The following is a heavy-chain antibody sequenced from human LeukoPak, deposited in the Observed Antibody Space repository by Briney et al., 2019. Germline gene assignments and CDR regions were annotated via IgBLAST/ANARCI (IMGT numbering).Heavy chain of an antibody. CDR3: AYYGSDSYSNEYTWFDP. Sequence: GGSLGLSCAASGFTFSSYEMNWVRQAPGKGLEWVSYISSSGSTIYYADSVKGRFTISRDNAKNSLYLQMNSLKVSDTAMYYCAYYGSDSYSNEYTWFDPWGQGTLVTVSS. J-gene: IGHJ5*02. CDR1: GFTFSSYE. CDR2: ISSSGSTI. D-gene: IGHD3-10*01. V-gene: IGHV3-48*03.